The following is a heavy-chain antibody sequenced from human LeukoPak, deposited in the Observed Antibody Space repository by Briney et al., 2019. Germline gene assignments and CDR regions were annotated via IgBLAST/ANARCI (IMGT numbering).Heavy chain of an antibody. Sequence: SETLSLTCAVYGGSFSGYYWSWIRQPPGKGPEWIGEINHSGSTNYNPSLKSRVTISVDTSKNQFSLKLSSVTAADTAVYYCARVRVINFYYYGMDVWGKGTTVTVSS. V-gene: IGHV4-34*01. D-gene: IGHD3-16*02. J-gene: IGHJ6*04. CDR3: ARVRVINFYYYGMDV. CDR2: INHSGST. CDR1: GGSFSGYY.